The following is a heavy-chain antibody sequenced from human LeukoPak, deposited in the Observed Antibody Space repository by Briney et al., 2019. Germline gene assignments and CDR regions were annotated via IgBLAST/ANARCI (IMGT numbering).Heavy chain of an antibody. J-gene: IGHJ3*02. CDR2: IKEDGSEK. V-gene: IGHV3-7*01. D-gene: IGHD3-10*01. Sequence: PGGSLRLSCAASGFTFRRYWMSWVRQAPGKGLEWVANIKEDGSEKYYVDSVKGRFTISRDNAKNSLYLQMNSLRAEDTAVYYCARDRALWFGSGSFSLDIWGQGTMVIVSS. CDR1: GFTFRRYW. CDR3: ARDRALWFGSGSFSLDI.